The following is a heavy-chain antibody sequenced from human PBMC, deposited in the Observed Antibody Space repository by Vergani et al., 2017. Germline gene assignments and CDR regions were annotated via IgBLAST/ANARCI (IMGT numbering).Heavy chain of an antibody. J-gene: IGHJ6*03. CDR3: AKVVCPGDPGVPYYYYYYMDV. CDR2: IKQDGSEK. D-gene: IGHD7-27*01. V-gene: IGHV3-7*03. Sequence: EVQLVESGGGLVQPGGSLRLSCAASGFTFSSYWMSWVCQAPGKGLEWVANIKQDGSEKYYVDSVKGRFTISRDNAKNSLYLQMNSLRTEDTALYYCAKVVCPGDPGVPYYYYYYMDVWGKGTTVTVSS. CDR1: GFTFSSYW.